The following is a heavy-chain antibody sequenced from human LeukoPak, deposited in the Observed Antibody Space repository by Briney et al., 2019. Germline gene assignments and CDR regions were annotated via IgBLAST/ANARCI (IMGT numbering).Heavy chain of an antibody. J-gene: IGHJ3*01. Sequence: GGSLRLSCAASGFTFSYFYMSWIRQAPGKGLEWVSYISSSGSTIFYADSVKGRFTISRDNAKNSLYLQMNSLRAEDTAVYYCARDHHRRLYDSQARDTFDFWGQGTMVTVSS. CDR1: GFTFSYFY. D-gene: IGHD3-22*01. CDR3: ARDHHRRLYDSQARDTFDF. CDR2: ISSSGSTI. V-gene: IGHV3-11*04.